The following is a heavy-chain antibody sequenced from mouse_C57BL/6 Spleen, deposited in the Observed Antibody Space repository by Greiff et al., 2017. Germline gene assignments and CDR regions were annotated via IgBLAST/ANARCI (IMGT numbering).Heavy chain of an antibody. CDR3: ARERELGRNYAMDY. J-gene: IGHJ4*01. CDR2: ILPGSGST. V-gene: IGHV1-9*01. Sequence: QVQLQQSGAELMKPGASVKLSCKATGYTFTGYWIEWVKQRPGHGLEWIGEILPGSGSTNSNEKFKGKATFTADTSSNTAYMQLSSLTTEESAIYYCARERELGRNYAMDYWGQGTSVTVSS. D-gene: IGHD4-1*01. CDR1: GYTFTGYW.